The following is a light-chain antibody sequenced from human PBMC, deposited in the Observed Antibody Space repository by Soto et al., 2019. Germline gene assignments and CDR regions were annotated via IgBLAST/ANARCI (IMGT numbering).Light chain of an antibody. CDR1: GSDVGGYNY. CDR3: SSYAGSNIYVV. J-gene: IGLJ2*01. Sequence: QSALTQPPSASGSLGQSVTISCTGTGSDVGGYNYVSWYQHHPGKAPKLMLYEVSTRPSGVPDRFSGSKSGNTASLTVSGLQAEDEADYYCSSYAGSNIYVVFGGGTKLTVL. V-gene: IGLV2-8*01. CDR2: EVS.